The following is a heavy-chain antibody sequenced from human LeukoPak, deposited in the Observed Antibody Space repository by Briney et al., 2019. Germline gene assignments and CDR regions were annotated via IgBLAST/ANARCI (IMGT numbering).Heavy chain of an antibody. J-gene: IGHJ4*02. CDR2: IYHSGST. D-gene: IGHD6-13*01. CDR3: ARDLGSSSWSVDY. V-gene: IGHV4-4*02. CDR1: GGSISSSNW. Sequence: PSETLSLTCAVSGGSISSSNWWSWVRQPPGKGLEWIGEIYHSGSTNYNPSLKSRVTISVDKSKNQFSLKLSSVTAADTAVYYCARDLGSSSWSVDYWGQGTLVTVSS.